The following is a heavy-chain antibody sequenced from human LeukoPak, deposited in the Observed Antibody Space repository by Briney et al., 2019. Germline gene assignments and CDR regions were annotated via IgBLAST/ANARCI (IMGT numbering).Heavy chain of an antibody. CDR1: GYTFTGYY. CDR2: INPNSGGT. CDR3: ARSRRSYSSGWFNANDY. Sequence: ASVKVSCKASGYTFTGYYMHWVRQAPGQGLEWMGWINPNSGGTNYAQKFQGRVTMTRDTSISTAYMELSRLRSGDTAVYYCARSRRSYSSGWFNANDYWGQGTLVTVSS. J-gene: IGHJ4*02. D-gene: IGHD6-19*01. V-gene: IGHV1-2*02.